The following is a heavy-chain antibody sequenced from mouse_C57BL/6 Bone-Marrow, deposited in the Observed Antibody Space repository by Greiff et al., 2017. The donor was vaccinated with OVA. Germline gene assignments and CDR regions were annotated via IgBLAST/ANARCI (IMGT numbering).Heavy chain of an antibody. V-gene: IGHV5-9*01. D-gene: IGHD1-1*01. Sequence: EVKLMESGGGLVKPGGSLKLSCAASGFTFSSYTMSWVRQTPEKRLEWVATISGGGGNPYYPDSVKGRFPISRDNAKNTLYLQRSSLRSEDTALYYCARQDYYGSSYGGFAYWGQGTLVTVSA. CDR1: GFTFSSYT. CDR3: ARQDYYGSSYGGFAY. J-gene: IGHJ3*01. CDR2: ISGGGGNP.